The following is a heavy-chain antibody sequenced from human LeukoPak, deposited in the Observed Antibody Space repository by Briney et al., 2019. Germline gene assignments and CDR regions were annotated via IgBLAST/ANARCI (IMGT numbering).Heavy chain of an antibody. CDR3: AKAGRFGELLVDY. CDR1: GFTFSSYG. CDR2: ISYDGSNK. D-gene: IGHD3-10*01. J-gene: IGHJ4*02. Sequence: PGRSLRLSCAASGFTFSSYGMHWVRQAPGKGLEWVAVISYDGSNKYYADSVKGRFTISRDNSKNTLYLQMNSLRAEDTAVYYCAKAGRFGELLVDYWGQGTLVTVSS. V-gene: IGHV3-30*18.